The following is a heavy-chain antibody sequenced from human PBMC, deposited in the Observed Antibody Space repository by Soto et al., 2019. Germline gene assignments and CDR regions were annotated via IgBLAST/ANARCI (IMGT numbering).Heavy chain of an antibody. CDR2: IYYSGST. D-gene: IGHD3-10*01. CDR3: ASFGKSWYYYYGMDV. Sequence: PSETLSLTCTVSGGSISSSNYYWGWIRQPPGKGLEWIGSIYYSGSTYYNPSLKSRVTISVDTSKNQFSLKLSSVTAAETAVYYCASFGKSWYYYYGMDVWGQGTTVTVSS. V-gene: IGHV4-39*07. CDR1: GGSISSSNYY. J-gene: IGHJ6*02.